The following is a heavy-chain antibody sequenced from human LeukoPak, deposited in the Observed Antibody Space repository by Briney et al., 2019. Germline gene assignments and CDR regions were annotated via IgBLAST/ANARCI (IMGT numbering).Heavy chain of an antibody. CDR2: INPSGGST. CDR3: ARDLSLYSSSSGYYVDY. J-gene: IGHJ4*02. Sequence: ASVKVSCKASGYTFTSYYMHWVRQAPGQGLEWMGIINPSGGSTSYAQKFQGRVTMTRDMSTSTVYMELSSLRSEDTAVYYCARDLSLYSSSSGYYVDYWGQGTLVTVSS. V-gene: IGHV1-46*01. CDR1: GYTFTSYY. D-gene: IGHD6-6*01.